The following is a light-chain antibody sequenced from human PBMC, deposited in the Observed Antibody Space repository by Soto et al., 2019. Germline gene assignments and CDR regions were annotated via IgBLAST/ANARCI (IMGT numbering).Light chain of an antibody. J-gene: IGKJ4*01. CDR2: DAS. Sequence: IQMTQSPSTLSASVGDRVTITCRASQDISSALVWYQQKPGKAPKLLIYDASSLESGVPSRFSGSGSGTDFTLTISSLQPEDFATYYCQQFNNYPLTFGGGTKVDIK. CDR3: QQFNNYPLT. CDR1: QDISSA. V-gene: IGKV1D-13*01.